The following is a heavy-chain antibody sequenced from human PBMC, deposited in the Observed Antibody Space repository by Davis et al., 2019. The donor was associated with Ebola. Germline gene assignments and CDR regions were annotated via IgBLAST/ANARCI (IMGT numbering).Heavy chain of an antibody. CDR2: ISSSSSTI. D-gene: IGHD1-26*01. J-gene: IGHJ3*02. CDR3: ARGPSELLNDAFDI. V-gene: IGHV3-48*04. CDR1: GFTFSSYS. Sequence: PGGSLRLSCAASGFTFSSYSMNWVRQAPGKGLEWVSYISSSSSTIYYADSVKGQFTISRDNAKNSLYLQMNSLRAEDTAVYYCARGPSELLNDAFDIWGQGTMVTVSS.